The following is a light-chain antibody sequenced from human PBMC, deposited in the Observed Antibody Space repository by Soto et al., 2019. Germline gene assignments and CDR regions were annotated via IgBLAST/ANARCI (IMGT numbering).Light chain of an antibody. V-gene: IGKV1-5*01. CDR1: QSISSW. J-gene: IGKJ1*01. Sequence: DIPMTQSPSTLSASVGDRVTITCRASQSISSWLAWYQQKQGKAPKLLIYDASSLESGVPSRFSGSGSGTEFTLTISSLQPDDFATYYCQQYNSYPRTFGQGTKVEIK. CDR2: DAS. CDR3: QQYNSYPRT.